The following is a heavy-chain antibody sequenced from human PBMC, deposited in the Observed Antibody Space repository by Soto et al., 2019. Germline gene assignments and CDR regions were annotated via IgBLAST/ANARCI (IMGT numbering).Heavy chain of an antibody. CDR1: EFTFRSYW. Sequence: GGSLRLSCAASEFTFRSYWMHWVRQSPGKGLVWVSRISGDGSSTTYADSVRGRFTISRDNAKNTVYLQMDSLRAENTAVYYCARSLPGTYGAFDLWGQGTMVTVSS. CDR2: ISGDGSST. V-gene: IGHV3-74*01. J-gene: IGHJ3*01. D-gene: IGHD1-7*01. CDR3: ARSLPGTYGAFDL.